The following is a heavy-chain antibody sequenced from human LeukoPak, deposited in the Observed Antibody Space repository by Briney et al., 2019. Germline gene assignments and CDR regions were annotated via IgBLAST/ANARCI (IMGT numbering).Heavy chain of an antibody. Sequence: SETLSLTCTVSGGSVSSGSYYWSWIRQPPGKGLEWIGYIYYSGSTNCNPSLKSRVTISVDTSKNQFSLKLSSVTAADTAVYYCARDMVRGRLDYWGQGTLVTVSS. J-gene: IGHJ4*02. CDR3: ARDMVRGRLDY. V-gene: IGHV4-61*01. CDR1: GGSVSSGSYY. D-gene: IGHD3-10*01. CDR2: IYYSGST.